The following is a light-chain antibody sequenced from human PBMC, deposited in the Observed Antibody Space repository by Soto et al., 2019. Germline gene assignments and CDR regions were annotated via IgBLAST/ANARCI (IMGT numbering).Light chain of an antibody. V-gene: IGKV3-11*01. CDR3: QQRSDWAFS. Sequence: EIVLTQSPATLSLSPGETATLSCRASESISDYLGWYQQKPGQAPRLLIYDASNRATGIPGRFSGSGSGTDFTLTISSLEPEDFVVYYCQQRSDWAFSFGPGTKVDLK. J-gene: IGKJ3*01. CDR2: DAS. CDR1: ESISDY.